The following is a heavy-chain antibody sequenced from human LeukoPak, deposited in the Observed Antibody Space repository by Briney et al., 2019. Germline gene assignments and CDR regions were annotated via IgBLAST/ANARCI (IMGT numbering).Heavy chain of an antibody. D-gene: IGHD2-15*01. V-gene: IGHV1-46*01. J-gene: IGHJ4*02. CDR2: FNPGGGSA. CDR1: GYTFTRNF. CDR3: ARESCSGGSCYYFDY. Sequence: ASVTVSCKASGYTFTRNFMHWVRQAPGHGLEWMGVFNPGGGSATYSQNFQGRVTMTRDTSTSTVYMEMSSLRSEDTAVYYCARESCSGGSCYYFDYWGQGTLVAVSS.